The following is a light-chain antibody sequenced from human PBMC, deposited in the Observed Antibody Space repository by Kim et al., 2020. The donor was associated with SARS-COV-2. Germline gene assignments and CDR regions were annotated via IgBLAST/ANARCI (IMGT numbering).Light chain of an antibody. V-gene: IGKV1-39*01. J-gene: IGKJ1*01. Sequence: DILMTQSPSSLSASVGDRVTITCRASQTISTHLNWYQQKPGKAPKLLIYAASTLQSGVPSRFSGSGSDTDFTLTISSLQPEDFATYYCQQSHTTPLTFGQGTKVDIK. CDR2: AAS. CDR1: QTISTH. CDR3: QQSHTTPLT.